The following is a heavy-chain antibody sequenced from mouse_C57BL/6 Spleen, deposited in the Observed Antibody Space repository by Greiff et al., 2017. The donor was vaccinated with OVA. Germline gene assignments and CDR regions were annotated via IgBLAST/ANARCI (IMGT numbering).Heavy chain of an antibody. V-gene: IGHV5-9-1*02. D-gene: IGHD2-3*01. J-gene: IGHJ4*01. CDR2: ISSGGDYI. Sequence: EVKLVESGEGLVKPGGSLKLSCAASGFTFSSYAMSWVRQTPEKRLEWVAYISSGGDYIYYADTVKGRFTISRDNARNTLYLQMSSLKSEDTAMYYCTRSYDGYFYYAMDYWGQGTSVTVSS. CDR1: GFTFSSYA. CDR3: TRSYDGYFYYAMDY.